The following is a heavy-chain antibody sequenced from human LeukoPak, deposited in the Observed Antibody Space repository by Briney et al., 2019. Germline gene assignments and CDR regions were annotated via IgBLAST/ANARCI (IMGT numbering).Heavy chain of an antibody. J-gene: IGHJ4*02. CDR1: GFTFSDYY. CDR3: ARTVGDTSYDF. CDR2: ISNSGSTI. D-gene: IGHD1-26*01. Sequence: GSLRLSCAASGFTFSDYYMSWIRQAPGKGLEWVSYISNSGSTIYYADSVKGRFTISRDNAKNLLYLQMNSLRAEDTAVYYCARTVGDTSYDFWGQGTLVAVSS. V-gene: IGHV3-11*04.